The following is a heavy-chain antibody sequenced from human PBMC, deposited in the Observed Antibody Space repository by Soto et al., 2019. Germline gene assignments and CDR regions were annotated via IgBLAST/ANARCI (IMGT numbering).Heavy chain of an antibody. CDR1: GGSISSYY. V-gene: IGHV4-59*01. CDR2: IYYSGNT. CDR3: ARAKRSAWKHHYFYCGLDV. Sequence: QVQLQESGPGLVKASETLSLTCIVSGGSISSYYWSWIRQPPGKGLGWIGYIYYSGNTDYNPSLKRRVSRSLAASNDTFSLKRNSVTAADTAVYYCARAKRSAWKHHYFYCGLDVWGQGPTVTVSS. D-gene: IGHD1-1*01. J-gene: IGHJ6*02.